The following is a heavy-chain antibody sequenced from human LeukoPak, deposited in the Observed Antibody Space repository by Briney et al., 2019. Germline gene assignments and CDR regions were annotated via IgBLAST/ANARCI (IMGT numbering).Heavy chain of an antibody. Sequence: GASVKVSCKASGYTFTSYAMHWVRQAPGQRLEWMGWINAGNGNTKYSQKFQGRVTITRDTSASTAYMELSSLRSEDTAVYYCARMAPYGRFGDYWGQGTLVTVSS. CDR3: ARMAPYGRFGDY. J-gene: IGHJ4*02. CDR2: INAGNGNT. V-gene: IGHV1-3*01. D-gene: IGHD3-10*01. CDR1: GYTFTSYA.